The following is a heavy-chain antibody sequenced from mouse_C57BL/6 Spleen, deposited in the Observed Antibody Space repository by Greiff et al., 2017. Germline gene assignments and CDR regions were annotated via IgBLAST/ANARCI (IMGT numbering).Heavy chain of an antibody. V-gene: IGHV1-64*01. CDR2: IHPNSGST. CDR3: ARPYGYFDV. CDR1: GYTFTSSW. J-gene: IGHJ1*03. Sequence: QVQLQQPGAELVKPGASVKLSCKASGYTFTSSWMHWAKQRPGQGLEWIGMIHPNSGSTNYNEKFKSKATLTVDKSSSTAYMQLSSLTSEDSAVYYCARPYGYFDVWGTGTTVTVSS.